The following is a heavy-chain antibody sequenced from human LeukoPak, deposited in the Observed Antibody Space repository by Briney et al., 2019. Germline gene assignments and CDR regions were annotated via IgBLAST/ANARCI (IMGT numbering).Heavy chain of an antibody. Sequence: GGSLRLSCAASGFTVSSNYMSWVRQAPGKGLEWVSVIYSGGSTYYADSVKGRFTISRHNSKNTLYLQMNSLRAEDTAVYYCARTYCSGGSCYEVDYWGQGTLVTVSS. CDR3: ARTYCSGGSCYEVDY. CDR2: IYSGGST. V-gene: IGHV3-53*04. CDR1: GFTVSSNY. J-gene: IGHJ4*02. D-gene: IGHD2-15*01.